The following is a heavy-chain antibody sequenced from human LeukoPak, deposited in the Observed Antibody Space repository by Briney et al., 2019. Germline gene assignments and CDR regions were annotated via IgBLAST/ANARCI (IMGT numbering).Heavy chain of an antibody. Sequence: GASVKVSCKASGYTFTSYAMNWVRQAPGQGLEWMGWINTNTGNPTYAQGFTGRFVFSLDTSVSTACLQISSLKAEDTAVYYCARDLLYDYVWGRTNWFDPWGQGTLVTVSS. J-gene: IGHJ5*02. CDR1: GYTFTSYA. CDR3: ARDLLYDYVWGRTNWFDP. CDR2: INTNTGNP. V-gene: IGHV7-4-1*02. D-gene: IGHD3-16*01.